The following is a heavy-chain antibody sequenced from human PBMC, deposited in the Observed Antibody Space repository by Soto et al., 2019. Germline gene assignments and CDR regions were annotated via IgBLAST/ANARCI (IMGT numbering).Heavy chain of an antibody. J-gene: IGHJ4*02. D-gene: IGHD3-3*01. CDR1: GFTFSSYG. Sequence: GGSLRLSCAASGFTFSSYGMHWVRQAPGKGLEWVAVIWDDGSNKYYADSVKGRFTISRDNSKNTLYLQMNSLRAEDTAVYYCASSYYDFWSGYFDYWGQGTLVTVSS. CDR2: IWDDGSNK. CDR3: ASSYYDFWSGYFDY. V-gene: IGHV3-33*01.